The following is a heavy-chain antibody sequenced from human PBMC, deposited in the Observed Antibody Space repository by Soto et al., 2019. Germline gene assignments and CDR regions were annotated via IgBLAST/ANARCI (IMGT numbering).Heavy chain of an antibody. J-gene: IGHJ4*02. Sequence: EVQLVESGGGLVQPGESLRLSCVVSGFTISSYWMHWVRQAPEKGLVWVSRSNGDGSSTNYADSVKGRFTISRDNAKNTLYLQMNTLTAEDTAVYYCAIAVAGPTAIAYWGQGNQVTVSS. D-gene: IGHD6-19*01. CDR3: AIAVAGPTAIAY. CDR1: GFTISSYW. V-gene: IGHV3-74*01. CDR2: SNGDGSST.